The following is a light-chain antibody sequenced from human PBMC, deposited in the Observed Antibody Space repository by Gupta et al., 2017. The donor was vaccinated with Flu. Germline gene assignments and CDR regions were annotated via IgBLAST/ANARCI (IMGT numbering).Light chain of an antibody. Sequence: EIVLTQSPVTLSLSSGERATLSCRASQSLSASFLPLYQQKPAKAPRLLIYGPSRRATGIPDIFSSSWSATYFLLTISILDPDNFAVYYFQQSRFTPYTFGQGTRLEIK. CDR2: GPS. CDR1: QSLSASF. V-gene: IGKV3-20*01. CDR3: QQSRFTPYT. J-gene: IGKJ2*01.